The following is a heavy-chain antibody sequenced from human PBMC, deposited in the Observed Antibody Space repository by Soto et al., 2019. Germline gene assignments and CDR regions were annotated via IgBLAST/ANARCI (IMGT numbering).Heavy chain of an antibody. J-gene: IGHJ4*02. CDR3: ASRTYGDRQIDY. CDR2: IYYSGST. V-gene: IGHV4-39*01. Sequence: SETLSLTCTVSGGSISSSSYYWGWIRQPPGKGLEWIGSIYYSGSTYYNPSLKSRVTISVDTSKNQFSLKLSSVTAADTAVYYCASRTYGDRQIDYWGQGTLVTVSS. D-gene: IGHD4-17*01. CDR1: GGSISSSSYY.